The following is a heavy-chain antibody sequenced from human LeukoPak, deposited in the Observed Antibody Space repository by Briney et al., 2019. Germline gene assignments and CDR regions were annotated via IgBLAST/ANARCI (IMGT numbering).Heavy chain of an antibody. V-gene: IGHV3-74*01. CDR3: VRDGGGTTPYDC. D-gene: IGHD1-7*01. Sequence: GGSLRLPCAASGFTLSDYWMNWVRQAPGKGPVWVSHISPDGGNIAYADSVKGRFTISRDSAKNTLYLQMNSLRVGDTAVYYCVRDGGGTTPYDCWGQGTLVTVSS. CDR2: ISPDGGNI. J-gene: IGHJ4*02. CDR1: GFTLSDYW.